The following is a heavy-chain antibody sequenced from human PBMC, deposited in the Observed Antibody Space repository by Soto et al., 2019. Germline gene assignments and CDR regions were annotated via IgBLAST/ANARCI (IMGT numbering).Heavy chain of an antibody. CDR3: ARILRDSQGWYHHDF. CDR2: ISNSGST. CDR1: GGSIETFY. V-gene: IGHV4-59*01. Sequence: QVQLQESGPGLVKPSETLSLTCTVSGGSIETFYWSWIRQPPGKGLEWIGYISNSGSTSYNPSLESRVTVSVDTAKTEFSLKLNSVTAADTATYYWARILRDSQGWYHHDFWGQGTLVTVAS. J-gene: IGHJ4*02. D-gene: IGHD6-19*01.